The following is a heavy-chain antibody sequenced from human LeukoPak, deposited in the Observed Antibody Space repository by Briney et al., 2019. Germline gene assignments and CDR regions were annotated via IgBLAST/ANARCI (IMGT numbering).Heavy chain of an antibody. CDR1: GYTFTGYY. Sequence: GASVKVSCKASGYTFTGYYIHWVRQAPGQGLECMGWISPNSGGTNYAQKFQGRVTMTRDTSISTAYMELSRLRSDDTAVYYCARGGSGSYLSWLDPWGQGTLVTVSS. J-gene: IGHJ5*02. D-gene: IGHD3-10*01. CDR2: ISPNSGGT. CDR3: ARGGSGSYLSWLDP. V-gene: IGHV1-2*02.